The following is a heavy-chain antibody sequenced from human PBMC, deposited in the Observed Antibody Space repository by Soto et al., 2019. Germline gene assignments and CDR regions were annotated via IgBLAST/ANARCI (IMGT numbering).Heavy chain of an antibody. V-gene: IGHV4-59*01. D-gene: IGHD3-22*01. J-gene: IGHJ3*02. CDR1: GGSISSYY. CDR2: IYYSGST. Sequence: SETLSLTCTVSGGSISSYYWSWIRQPPGKGLEWIGYIYYSGSTNYNPSLKSRVTITVDTSKNQFSLKLSYVNAADTAVYYCARTYDGSGPNSGGYGFDIWGQGTMVTVSS. CDR3: ARTYDGSGPNSGGYGFDI.